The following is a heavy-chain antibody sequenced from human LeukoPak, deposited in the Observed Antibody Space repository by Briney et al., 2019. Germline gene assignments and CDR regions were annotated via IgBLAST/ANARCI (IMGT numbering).Heavy chain of an antibody. CDR2: INPNSGGT. J-gene: IGHJ3*02. V-gene: IGHV1-2*02. D-gene: IGHD2/OR15-2a*01. CDR1: GYTFTGYY. Sequence: ASVDVSCNASGYTFTGYYINWVRQAPGQGIEWMGWINPNSGGTNYAQKFQGRVTLTRDPAISTAYMELSRLRSDDTAVYYCAGASTWADAFDIWGQGTMVTVSS. CDR3: AGASTWADAFDI.